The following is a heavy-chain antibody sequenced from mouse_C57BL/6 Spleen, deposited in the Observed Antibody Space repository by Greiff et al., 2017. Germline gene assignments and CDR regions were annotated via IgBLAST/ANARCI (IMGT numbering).Heavy chain of an antibody. CDR1: GYTFTDYY. Sequence: VQLQQSGPELVKPGASVKISCKASGYTFTDYYMNWVKQSHGKSLEWIGDINPNTGGTSYNQKFTGTATLTVDKSSSTAYMERRSLTSEDAAVYYCARCPLYGNYDYWGQGTTLTVSS. CDR2: INPNTGGT. V-gene: IGHV1-26*01. CDR3: ARCPLYGNYDY. J-gene: IGHJ2*01. D-gene: IGHD2-1*01.